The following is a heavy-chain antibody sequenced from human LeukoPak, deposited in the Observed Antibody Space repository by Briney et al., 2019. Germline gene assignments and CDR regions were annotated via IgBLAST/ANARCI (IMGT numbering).Heavy chain of an antibody. CDR3: AREDYYDSGSFDP. Sequence: ASVKVSCKASEYTFTGYYMHWVRQAPGQGLEWMGWMNPNSGNTAYAQKFQGRVTMTRNTSISTAYMELSSLRSEDTAVYYCAREDYYDSGSFDPWGQGTLVTVSS. CDR1: EYTFTGYY. D-gene: IGHD3-22*01. CDR2: MNPNSGNT. J-gene: IGHJ5*02. V-gene: IGHV1-8*02.